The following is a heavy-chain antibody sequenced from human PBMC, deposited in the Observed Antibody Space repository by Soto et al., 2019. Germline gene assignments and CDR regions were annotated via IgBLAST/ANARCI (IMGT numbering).Heavy chain of an antibody. V-gene: IGHV3-48*01. D-gene: IGHD2-21*01. CDR2: IRGTT. J-gene: IGHJ3*02. Sequence: WGPLILPSEASGFTFTSYTMNWVRQAPGKGLELVSYIRGTTHYADSVKGRFTIYRDNARSSLYLPMNSLRPDTTAVYYCARDDSFALNIWGQGSMVTGSS. CDR1: GFTFTSYT. CDR3: ARDDSFALNI.